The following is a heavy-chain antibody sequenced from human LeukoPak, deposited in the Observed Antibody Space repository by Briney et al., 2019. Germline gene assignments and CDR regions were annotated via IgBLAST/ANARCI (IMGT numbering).Heavy chain of an antibody. V-gene: IGHV3-48*01. CDR2: ISGSSSTV. D-gene: IGHD1-26*01. J-gene: IGHJ6*02. CDR1: GFTFNTYN. CDR3: ARDRRVDGIDV. Sequence: GGSLRLSCAASGFTFNTYNMNWVRQAPGKGLQWVSYISGSSSTVFYSDSVKGRFTISRDNAKNSLYLQMNSLRAEDTAVYYCARDRRVDGIDVWGQGTTVIVSS.